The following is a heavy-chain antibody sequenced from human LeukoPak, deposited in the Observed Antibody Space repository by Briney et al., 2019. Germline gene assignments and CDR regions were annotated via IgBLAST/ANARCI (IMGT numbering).Heavy chain of an antibody. CDR3: ASGRGVLAASSPSSTPAYCYFDL. CDR1: GGSISSGGYY. Sequence: SHTLSLTCTVSGGSISSGGYYWSWIRQHPGKGLEWIGYIYYSGSSYYNPSLKSRVTISVDTSKNQFSLKLSSVTAADTAVYYCASGRGVLAASSPSSTPAYCYFDLWGRGTLVTVSS. V-gene: IGHV4-31*03. J-gene: IGHJ2*01. D-gene: IGHD2-15*01. CDR2: IYYSGSS.